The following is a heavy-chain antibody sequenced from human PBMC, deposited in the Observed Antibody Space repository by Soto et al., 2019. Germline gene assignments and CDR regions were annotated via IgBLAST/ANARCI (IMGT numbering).Heavy chain of an antibody. V-gene: IGHV1-69*06. CDR1: GGTFSSYA. Sequence: SVKVSCKASGGTFSSYAISWVRQAPGQGLEWMGGIIPIFGTANYAQKFQGRVTITADKSTSTAYMELSSLRSEDMAVYYCARVRYDILTGSEYYYGMDVWGQGTTVTVSS. J-gene: IGHJ6*02. CDR3: ARVRYDILTGSEYYYGMDV. CDR2: IIPIFGTA. D-gene: IGHD3-9*01.